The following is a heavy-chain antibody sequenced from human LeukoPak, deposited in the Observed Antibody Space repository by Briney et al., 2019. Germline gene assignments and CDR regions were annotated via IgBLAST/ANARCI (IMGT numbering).Heavy chain of an antibody. D-gene: IGHD6-6*01. Sequence: ASVKVSCKASGYTFTGYYVHWVRQAPGQGLEWIGWINPNSGDTNYAQKFQGRVTMTRDTSISTAYMELSGLRSDDTAVYYCARGDLVRHYYYMDVWGKGTTVTVSS. CDR3: ARGDLVRHYYYMDV. CDR1: GYTFTGYY. J-gene: IGHJ6*03. V-gene: IGHV1-2*02. CDR2: INPNSGDT.